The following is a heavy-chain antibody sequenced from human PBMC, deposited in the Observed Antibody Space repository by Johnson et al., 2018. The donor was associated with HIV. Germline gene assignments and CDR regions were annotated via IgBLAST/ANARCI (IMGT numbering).Heavy chain of an antibody. Sequence: QVQLVESGGGVVQPGRSLRLSCAASGFTFSSYGMHWVRQAPGKGLEWVAVISYDGTNKYYADSVKGRFPISRDNSKNTLYLQMNSLRAEDTAVYYCAKGGEYSSSWSAFDIWGQGTMVTVSS. J-gene: IGHJ3*02. V-gene: IGHV3-30*18. CDR3: AKGGEYSSSWSAFDI. D-gene: IGHD6-6*01. CDR1: GFTFSSYG. CDR2: ISYDGTNK.